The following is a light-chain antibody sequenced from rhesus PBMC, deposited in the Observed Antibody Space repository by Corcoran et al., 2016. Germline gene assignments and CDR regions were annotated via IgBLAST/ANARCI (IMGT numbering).Light chain of an antibody. CDR2: GVS. Sequence: QAAPTQPPSVSGSPGQSVTFSCTGTSNDVAYYNYVSWYQQFPDKAPKLIIYGVSKRPSGVSDRFSGSKSGKTASLTISGLQAEDEADYYCCSYTTSSTYIFGGGTRLTVL. J-gene: IGLJ1*01. CDR3: CSYTTSSTYI. V-gene: IGLV2S7*01. CDR1: SNDVAYYNY.